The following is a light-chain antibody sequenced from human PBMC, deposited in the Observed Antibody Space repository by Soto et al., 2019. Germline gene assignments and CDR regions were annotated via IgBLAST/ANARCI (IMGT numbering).Light chain of an antibody. CDR1: SSDIGAYNF. J-gene: IGLJ2*01. CDR3: TSWPTSTTMI. Sequence: QSALTQPASVSGSPGQSITISCTGTSSDIGAYNFVSWYQQHPGKAPKLMLYDVNIRPSGVSNRFSGSKSGNTASLTISGLQAEYEADDYCTSWPTSTTMIFGGGTKVTVL. CDR2: DVN. V-gene: IGLV2-14*03.